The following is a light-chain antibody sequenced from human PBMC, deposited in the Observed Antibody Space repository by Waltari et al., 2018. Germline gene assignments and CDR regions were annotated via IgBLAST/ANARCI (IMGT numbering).Light chain of an antibody. Sequence: EILLTQSPATLSLSPGERVTLSCRASQSVGSYLAWYQQKPGQAPRPLIYDASNRATGVPARFSGSGSGTDFTLTISSLKPEDFAVYYCHQRNYWPDTFGQGTRLEIK. CDR1: QSVGSY. CDR3: HQRNYWPDT. J-gene: IGKJ5*01. V-gene: IGKV3-11*01. CDR2: DAS.